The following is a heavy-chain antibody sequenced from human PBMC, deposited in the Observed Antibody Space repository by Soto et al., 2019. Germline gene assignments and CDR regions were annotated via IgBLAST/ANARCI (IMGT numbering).Heavy chain of an antibody. D-gene: IGHD2-2*01. CDR2: ISSSSSYI. V-gene: IGHV3-21*01. CDR1: GFTFSSYS. J-gene: IGHJ6*02. CDR3: ARDSAIREYQLLSVASYGMDV. Sequence: EVQLVESGGGLVKPGGSLRLSCAASGFTFSSYSMNWVRQAPGKGLEWVSSISSSSSYIYYADSVKGRFTISRDNAKNSLYLQMNSLRAEDTAVYYCARDSAIREYQLLSVASYGMDVWGQGTTVTVSS.